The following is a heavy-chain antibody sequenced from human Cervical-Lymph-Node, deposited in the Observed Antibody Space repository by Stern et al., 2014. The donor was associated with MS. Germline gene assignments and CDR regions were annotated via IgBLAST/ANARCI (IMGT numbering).Heavy chain of an antibody. CDR1: VGSISDYY. J-gene: IGHJ6*02. CDR3: ARQTSVTSSLNFYYGMDV. CDR2: IYSSGAT. D-gene: IGHD4-17*01. V-gene: IGHV4-4*07. Sequence: QLQLQESGPGLVKPSETLSLTCTVSVGSISDYYWNWIRQPAGKGLEWIGRIYSSGATNYNTSLKSRVTMSVDTPKNQFSLKLTSLSAADTAVYYCARQTSVTSSLNFYYGMDVWGQGTTVTVSS.